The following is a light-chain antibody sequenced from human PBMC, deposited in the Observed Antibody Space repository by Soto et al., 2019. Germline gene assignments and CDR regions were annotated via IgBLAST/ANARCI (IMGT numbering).Light chain of an antibody. J-gene: IGKJ4*01. CDR2: ITS. CDR3: QQLRSYPLS. V-gene: IGKV1-9*01. CDR1: QGISDY. Sequence: DIQLTQSPSFLSASVGDRVTITCRASQGISDYLAWYQQEPGKAPKVLIYITSTLQSGVPSRFSGSGSRTEFTLTISSLQPEDSATYYCQQLRSYPLSFGGGTKVEI.